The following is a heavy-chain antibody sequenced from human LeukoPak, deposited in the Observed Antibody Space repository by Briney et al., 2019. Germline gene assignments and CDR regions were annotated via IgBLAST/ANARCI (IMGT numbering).Heavy chain of an antibody. CDR2: FYDTRSP. CDR1: GGSISLYY. Sequence: SETLSLTCTVSGGSISLYYWSWIRQPPGKGLEWIGYFYDTRSPKYNPSLERRVTISVDMSRNQFSLNLTSVTPADTAIYYCAREHGSWSYRYYFFVDVWGKGTTVTVSS. V-gene: IGHV4-59*01. CDR3: AREHGSWSYRYYFFVDV. J-gene: IGHJ6*03. D-gene: IGHD5-18*01.